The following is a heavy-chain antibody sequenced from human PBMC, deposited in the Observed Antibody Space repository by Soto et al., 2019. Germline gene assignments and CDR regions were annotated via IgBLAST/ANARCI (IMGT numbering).Heavy chain of an antibody. CDR2: IKQDESEK. V-gene: IGHV3-7*03. D-gene: IGHD6-13*01. Sequence: PVGSLRLSCEASGFTFSNSWMSWVRQAPEKGLEWVANIKQDESEKYYVDSVKGRFTISRDNAKNSLYLQMNSLTAEDTAVYYCARLSIAAANGDYWGQGTLVTVSS. CDR3: ARLSIAAANGDY. CDR1: GFTFSNSW. J-gene: IGHJ4*02.